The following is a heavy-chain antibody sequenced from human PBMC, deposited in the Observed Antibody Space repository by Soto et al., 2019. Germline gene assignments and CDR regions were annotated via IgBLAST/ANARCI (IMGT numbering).Heavy chain of an antibody. CDR1: GFTFSSYG. Sequence: QVQLVESGGGVVQPGRSLRLSCAASGFTFSSYGMHWVRQAPGKGLEWVAVIWYDGSNKYYADSVKGRFTISRDNSKNTLYLQMNSLRAEDTAVYYCARGKGTFGVVIDAFDIWGQGTMVTVSS. J-gene: IGHJ3*02. CDR2: IWYDGSNK. CDR3: ARGKGTFGVVIDAFDI. V-gene: IGHV3-33*01. D-gene: IGHD3-3*01.